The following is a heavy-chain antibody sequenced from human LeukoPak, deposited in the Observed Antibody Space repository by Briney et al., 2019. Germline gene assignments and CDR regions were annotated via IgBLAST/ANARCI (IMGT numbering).Heavy chain of an antibody. CDR1: GYTFTGYY. V-gene: IGHV1-2*06. CDR3: ARQIYGSGSYYPFDD. Sequence: AASVTVSCTASGYTFTGYYMHWVRQAPGQGLEWMGRINPNSGGTNYAQKFQGRVTMTRDTSISTAYMELSRLRSDDTAVYYCARQIYGSGSYYPFDDWGQGILVTVSS. J-gene: IGHJ4*02. D-gene: IGHD3-10*01. CDR2: INPNSGGT.